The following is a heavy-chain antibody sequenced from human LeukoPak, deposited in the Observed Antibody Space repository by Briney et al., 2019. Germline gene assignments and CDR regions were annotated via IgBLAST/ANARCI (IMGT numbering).Heavy chain of an antibody. CDR3: ARDGLQQWLVQQGGLFDY. V-gene: IGHV3-48*02. CDR1: GFTFSSYS. J-gene: IGHJ4*02. CDR2: ISSSSSTI. Sequence: PGGSLRLSCAASGFTFSSYSMNWVRQAPGKGLEWVSYISSSSSTIYYADSVKGRFTISRDNAKNSLYLQMNSLRDEDTAVYYCARDGLQQWLVQQGGLFDYWGRGTLVTVSS. D-gene: IGHD6-19*01.